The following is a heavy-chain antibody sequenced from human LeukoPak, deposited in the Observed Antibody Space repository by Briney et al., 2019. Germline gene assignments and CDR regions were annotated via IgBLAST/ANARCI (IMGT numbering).Heavy chain of an antibody. J-gene: IGHJ3*02. CDR1: GGSFSGYY. CDR2: INHSGST. D-gene: IGHD6-19*01. CDR3: ARVKQWSDAFDI. Sequence: SETLSLTCAVYGGSFSGYYWNWIRQPPGKGLEWIGEINHSGSTNYNPSLKSRVTISVDTSKNQFSLKLSSVTAADTAVYYCARVKQWSDAFDIWGQGTMVTVSS. V-gene: IGHV4-34*01.